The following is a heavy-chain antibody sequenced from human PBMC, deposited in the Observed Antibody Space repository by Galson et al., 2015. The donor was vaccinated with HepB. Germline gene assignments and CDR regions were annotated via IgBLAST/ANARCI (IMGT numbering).Heavy chain of an antibody. Sequence: SVKVSCKASGYTFTSYGISWVRQAPGQGLEWMGWISAYNGNTNYAQKLQGRVTMTTDTSTSTAYMELRSLRSDDTAVYYCARDYPIKTTARVRDGMDVWGQGTTVTVSS. D-gene: IGHD4-17*01. J-gene: IGHJ6*02. CDR3: ARDYPIKTTARVRDGMDV. CDR1: GYTFTSYG. CDR2: ISAYNGNT. V-gene: IGHV1-18*01.